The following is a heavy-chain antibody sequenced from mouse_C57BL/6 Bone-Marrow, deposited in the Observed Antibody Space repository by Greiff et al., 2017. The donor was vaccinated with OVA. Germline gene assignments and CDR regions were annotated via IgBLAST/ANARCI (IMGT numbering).Heavy chain of an antibody. D-gene: IGHD2-4*01. V-gene: IGHV3-6*01. CDR3: AIDSAWFAY. Sequence: EVQLQQSGPGLVKPSQSLSLTCSVTGYSITSGYYWNWIRQFPGNKLEWMGYISYDGSNNYNPSLKNRISITRDTSKNQFFLKLNSVTTEDTATYYCAIDSAWFAYWGQGTLVTVSA. CDR1: GYSITSGYY. CDR2: ISYDGSN. J-gene: IGHJ3*01.